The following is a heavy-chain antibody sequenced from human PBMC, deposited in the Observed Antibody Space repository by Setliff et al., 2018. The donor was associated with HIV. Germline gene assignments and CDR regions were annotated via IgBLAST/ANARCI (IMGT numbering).Heavy chain of an antibody. Sequence: PSETLSLTCNVSGGSISSGFQYWGWVRQSPGKGLEWIGTISYNGNTYYNPPLKSRVTISVDTSNSQFSLNLNSVTAADTAVYYCARRGSTWYSHWFEVWGQGILVTVSS. CDR1: GGSISSGFQY. V-gene: IGHV4-39*01. J-gene: IGHJ5*02. CDR3: ARRGSTWYSHWFEV. CDR2: ISYNGNT. D-gene: IGHD6-13*01.